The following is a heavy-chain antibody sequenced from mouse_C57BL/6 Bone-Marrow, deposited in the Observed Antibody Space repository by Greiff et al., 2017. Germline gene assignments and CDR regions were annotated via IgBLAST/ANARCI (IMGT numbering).Heavy chain of an antibody. CDR1: GFTFSDFY. V-gene: IGHV7-1*01. CDR3: ARAHYSNYFDY. CDR2: SRHKANDYTT. J-gene: IGHJ2*01. Sequence: EVKLMESGGGLVQSGRSLRLSCATSGFTFSDFYMEWVRQAPGKGLEWIAASRHKANDYTTEYSASVKGRFIVSRDTSQGILYLQMNALRAEDTAIDYCARAHYSNYFDYWGQGTTLTVSS. D-gene: IGHD2-12*01.